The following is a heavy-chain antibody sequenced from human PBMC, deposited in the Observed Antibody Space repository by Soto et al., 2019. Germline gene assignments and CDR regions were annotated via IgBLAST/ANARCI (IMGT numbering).Heavy chain of an antibody. J-gene: IGHJ6*02. D-gene: IGHD3-3*01. CDR1: GGTFSSYA. V-gene: IGHV1-69*01. CDR3: ARVTIFGVVTISPYYYYGMDV. CDR2: IIPIFGTA. Sequence: QVQLVQSGAEVKQPGSSMKVSCKASGGTFSSYAISWVRQAPGQGLEWMGGIIPIFGTANYAQKFQGRVTITADESTSTAYMELSSRRSEDTAVYYCARVTIFGVVTISPYYYYGMDVWGQGTTVTVSS.